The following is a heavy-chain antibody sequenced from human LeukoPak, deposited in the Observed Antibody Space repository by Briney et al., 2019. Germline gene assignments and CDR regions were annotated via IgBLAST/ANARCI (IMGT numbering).Heavy chain of an antibody. CDR2: IYSGGST. D-gene: IGHD6-19*01. J-gene: IGHJ6*03. CDR3: ASAVAGIYYYYMDV. Sequence: PGGSLSLSCAASGFTVSSNYMSWVPQAPGKGLEWVSVIYSGGSTYYADSVKGRFTISRDNSKNTLYLQMNSLRAEDTAVYYCASAVAGIYYYYMDVWGKGTTVTISS. V-gene: IGHV3-66*01. CDR1: GFTVSSNY.